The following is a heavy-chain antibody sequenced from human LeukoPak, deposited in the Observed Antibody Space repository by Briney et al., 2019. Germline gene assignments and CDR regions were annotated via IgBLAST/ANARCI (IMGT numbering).Heavy chain of an antibody. CDR2: IKENGSEE. V-gene: IGHV3-7*01. CDR1: GFTFSSYW. D-gene: IGHD3-22*01. Sequence: GGSLRLSCAASGFTFSSYWMTWVRQAPGKGLECVANIKENGSEEYYVDSVKGRFSISRDNAKNSLHLQMNSLRAEDTAVYYCARDWLAGNPYHTFDLWGKGTMVTVSS. CDR3: ARDWLAGNPYHTFDL. J-gene: IGHJ3*01.